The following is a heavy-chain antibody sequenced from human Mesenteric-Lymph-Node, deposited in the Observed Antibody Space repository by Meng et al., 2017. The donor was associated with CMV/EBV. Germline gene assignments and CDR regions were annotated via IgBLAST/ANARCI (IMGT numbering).Heavy chain of an antibody. D-gene: IGHD6-6*01. J-gene: IGHJ5*02. CDR3: ARQVGQLDWFDP. CDR1: GYSFTSYR. Sequence: KGSCKASGYSFTSYRIAWVRQMPGKGLEWLGIIYPRDSDTRYRPSFQGQVTISADKSISTAYLQWSSLKASDTAIYYCARQVGQLDWFDPWGQGTLVTVS. CDR2: IYPRDSDT. V-gene: IGHV5-51*01.